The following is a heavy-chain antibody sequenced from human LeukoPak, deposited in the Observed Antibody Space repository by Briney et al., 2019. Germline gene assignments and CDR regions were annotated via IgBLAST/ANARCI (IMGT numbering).Heavy chain of an antibody. CDR3: AKALRHWMAYDAFDM. D-gene: IGHD1-1*01. CDR1: GFTVDDHA. J-gene: IGHJ3*02. Sequence: GGSLRLSCAASGFTVDDHAMHWVRQAPGKGLEWVSGISWNSGSKGYADSVKGRFIISRDNAKNSLFLQMNSLRAEDTAFYYCAKALRHWMAYDAFDMWGQGTLVTVSS. CDR2: ISWNSGSK. V-gene: IGHV3-9*01.